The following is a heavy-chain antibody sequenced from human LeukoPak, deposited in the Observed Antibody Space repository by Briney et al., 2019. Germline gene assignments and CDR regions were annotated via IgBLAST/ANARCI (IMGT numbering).Heavy chain of an antibody. CDR2: INPSGGST. Sequence: ASVKVSCKASGYTFTSYYMHWVRQAPGQGLEWMGIINPSGGSTSYAQKFQGRVTMTRDMSTSTVYMELSSLRSEDTAVYYCARGNSYSDQPDYYYYYMDVWGKGTTVTVSS. D-gene: IGHD1-7*01. CDR1: GYTFTSYY. CDR3: ARGNSYSDQPDYYYYYMDV. J-gene: IGHJ6*03. V-gene: IGHV1-46*01.